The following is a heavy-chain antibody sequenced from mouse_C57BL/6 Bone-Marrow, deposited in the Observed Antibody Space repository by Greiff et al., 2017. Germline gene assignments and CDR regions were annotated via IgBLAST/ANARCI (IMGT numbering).Heavy chain of an antibody. D-gene: IGHD1-1*01. Sequence: EVQLQQSGPELVKPGASVTISCKASGYSFTSYYIHWVQQSPGNILDWIGYIYPCNGVSSYNEKFKGKATLTVDKSSSTAYMELRSLTSEDSEVYYCARGITTEEATYWYFDVWGTGTTVTVSS. CDR2: IYPCNGVS. V-gene: IGHV1-31*01. J-gene: IGHJ1*03. CDR3: ARGITTEEATYWYFDV. CDR1: GYSFTSYY.